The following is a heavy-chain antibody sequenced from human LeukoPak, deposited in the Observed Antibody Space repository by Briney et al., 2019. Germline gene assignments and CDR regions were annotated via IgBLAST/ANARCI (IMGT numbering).Heavy chain of an antibody. CDR1: GFTFSSYG. V-gene: IGHV3-30*03. Sequence: PGGSLRLSCAASGFTFSSYGMHWVRQAPGKGLEWVAVISKDGSDKYYPSSVRGRFTISRDNSKNTIYLQMDSLRAEDTAIYYCARDYWWNYDYWGQGTLVTVSS. J-gene: IGHJ4*02. CDR2: ISKDGSDK. D-gene: IGHD1-7*01. CDR3: ARDYWWNYDY.